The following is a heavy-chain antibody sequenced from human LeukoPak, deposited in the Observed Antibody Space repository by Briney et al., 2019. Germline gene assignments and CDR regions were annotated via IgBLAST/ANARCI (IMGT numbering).Heavy chain of an antibody. J-gene: IGHJ4*02. CDR2: IYYSGST. D-gene: IGHD4-17*01. CDR1: GGSISSYD. CDR3: ARSIASGDYVAY. V-gene: IGHV4-59*08. Sequence: PSETLSLTCTVSGGSISSYDWSWIRQPPGKGLEWIGYIYYSGSTSYNPSLKSGVAISVDTSKNQFSLQLSSVTAADTAVYYCARSIASGDYVAYWGQGTLVTVSS.